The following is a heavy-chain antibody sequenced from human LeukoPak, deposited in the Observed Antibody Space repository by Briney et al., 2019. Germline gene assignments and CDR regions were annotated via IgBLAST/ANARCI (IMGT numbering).Heavy chain of an antibody. CDR2: IYDSGST. D-gene: IGHD2-21*02. CDR1: GGSIRSYH. CDR3: AREEYCGGDCYSGFDH. Sequence: SETLSLTCTVSGGSIRSYHWSWIRQPPGKRLEWIGYIYDSGSTNYNPSLKSRVTISIDTSKNQFSLKLSSVTAADTAVYYCAREEYCGGDCYSGFDHWGQGTLVTVSS. V-gene: IGHV4-59*01. J-gene: IGHJ4*02.